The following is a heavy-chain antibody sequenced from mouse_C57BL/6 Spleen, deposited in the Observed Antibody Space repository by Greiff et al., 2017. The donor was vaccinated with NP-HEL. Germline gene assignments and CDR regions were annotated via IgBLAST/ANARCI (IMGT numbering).Heavy chain of an antibody. CDR2: ISSGSSTI. D-gene: IGHD1-1*01. CDR1: GFTFSDYG. J-gene: IGHJ2*01. CDR3: ARNHYGSIDY. Sequence: DVMLVESGGGLVKPGGSLKLSCAASGFTFSDYGMHWVRQAPEKGLEWVAYISSGSSTIYYADTVKGRFTISRDNAKNTLFLQMTSLRSEDTAMYYCARNHYGSIDYWGQGTTLTVSS. V-gene: IGHV5-17*01.